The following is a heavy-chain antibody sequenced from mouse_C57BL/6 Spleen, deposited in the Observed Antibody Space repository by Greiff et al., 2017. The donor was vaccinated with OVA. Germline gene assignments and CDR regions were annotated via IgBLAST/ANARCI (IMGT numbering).Heavy chain of an antibody. CDR2: FYPGSGSI. CDR3: ARHEEHYGNPYYFDY. CDR1: GYTFTEST. Sequence: QVQLKQSGAELVKPGASVKLSCKASGYTFTESTIHWVKQRSGQGLEWIGWFYPGSGSIKYNEKFKDKATLTADKSSSTVYMELSRLTSEDSAVYFCARHEEHYGNPYYFDYWGQGTTLTVSS. D-gene: IGHD2-1*01. V-gene: IGHV1-62-2*01. J-gene: IGHJ2*01.